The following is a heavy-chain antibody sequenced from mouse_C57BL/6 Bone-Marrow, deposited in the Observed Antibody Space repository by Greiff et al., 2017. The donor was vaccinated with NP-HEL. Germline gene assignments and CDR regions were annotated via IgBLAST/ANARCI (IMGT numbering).Heavy chain of an antibody. J-gene: IGHJ1*03. D-gene: IGHD1-1*01. CDR1: GIDFSRYW. V-gene: IGHV4-1*01. CDR2: INPDSSTI. CDR3: ARLHYYGSSFNWYFDV. Sequence: EASGIDFSRYWMSWVRRAPGKGLEWIGEINPDSSTINYAPSLKDKFIISRDNAKNTLYLQMSKVRSEDTALYYCARLHYYGSSFNWYFDVWGTGTTVTVSS.